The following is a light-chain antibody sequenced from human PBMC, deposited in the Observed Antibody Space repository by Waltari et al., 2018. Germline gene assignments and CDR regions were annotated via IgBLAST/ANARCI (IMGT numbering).Light chain of an antibody. V-gene: IGKV4-1*01. CDR1: QSVFYSSNNHNY. J-gene: IGKJ1*01. CDR2: WAS. CDR3: QQYFATPQT. Sequence: DIVMTQSPDSLAVSLGERATLNCKSSQSVFYSSNNHNYLAWYQQKPGQPPKFVMYWASTRESGVPDRFIGGGSGTDFTLTISSLQAEDAAVYYCQQYFATPQTFGQGTKVEVK.